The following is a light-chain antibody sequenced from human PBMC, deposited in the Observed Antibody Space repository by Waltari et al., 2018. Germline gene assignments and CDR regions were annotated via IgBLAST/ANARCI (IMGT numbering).Light chain of an antibody. Sequence: EIQMTQSPSALSASVGDSVTVTCRSSQSVNSWLAWYQQKPGKAPELLIYKASILESGVPSRFSGSESGTYFTLTISGLQPEDSAVYYCQQYNNFPLTFGGGTRLEIK. J-gene: IGKJ4*01. CDR1: QSVNSW. CDR2: KAS. CDR3: QQYNNFPLT. V-gene: IGKV1-5*03.